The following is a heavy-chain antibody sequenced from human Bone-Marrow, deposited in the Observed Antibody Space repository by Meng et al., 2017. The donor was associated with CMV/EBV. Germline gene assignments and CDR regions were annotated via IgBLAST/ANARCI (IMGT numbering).Heavy chain of an antibody. J-gene: IGHJ4*02. CDR1: GGTFSSYA. Sequence: SVKVSCKASGGTFSSYAISWVRQAPGQGLEWMGGIIPILGIANYAQKFQGRVTMTRDTSTSTVYMELSSLRSEDTAVYYCARVAPLGSGGDSFDYWGQGTLVTASS. CDR3: ARVAPLGSGGDSFDY. V-gene: IGHV1-69*10. D-gene: IGHD2-15*01. CDR2: IIPILGIA.